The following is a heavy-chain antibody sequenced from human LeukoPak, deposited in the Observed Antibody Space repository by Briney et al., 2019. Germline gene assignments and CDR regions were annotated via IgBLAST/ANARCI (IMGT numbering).Heavy chain of an antibody. D-gene: IGHD1-26*01. CDR1: GYIFTSYW. Sequence: GESLKISCKVSGYIFTSYWIGWVRQLPGKGLEWMGIIYPGDSDTRYSPSFQGQVTISADKSITTAYLQWSSLKASDTAMYYCARGARRGSYWDEALWGQGTLVTVSS. V-gene: IGHV5-51*01. CDR2: IYPGDSDT. CDR3: ARGARRGSYWDEAL. J-gene: IGHJ4*02.